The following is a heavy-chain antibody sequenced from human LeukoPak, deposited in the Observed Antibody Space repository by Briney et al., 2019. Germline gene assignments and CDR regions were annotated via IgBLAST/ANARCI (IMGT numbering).Heavy chain of an antibody. D-gene: IGHD4/OR15-4a*01. CDR2: IYYSGST. Sequence: SETLSLTCTVSGGSISSYYWSWIRQPPGKGLEWIGYIYYSGSTNYNPSLKSRVSISVDTSKNQFSLKLSSVTAADTAVYYCARHGLTDAFDIWGQGIMVTVSS. CDR1: GGSISSYY. V-gene: IGHV4-59*08. CDR3: ARHGLTDAFDI. J-gene: IGHJ3*02.